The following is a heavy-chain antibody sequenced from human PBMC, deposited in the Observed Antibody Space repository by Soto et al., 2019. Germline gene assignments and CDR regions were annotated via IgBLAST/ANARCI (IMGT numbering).Heavy chain of an antibody. J-gene: IGHJ6*02. CDR1: GYTLTELS. CDR3: ATETPPITIFGVVPSDYYYGMDV. Sequence: ASVKVPCKVSGYTLTELSMHWVRQAPGKGLEWMGGFDPEDGETIYAQKFQGRVTMTEDTSTDTAYMELSSLRSEDTAVYYCATETPPITIFGVVPSDYYYGMDVWGQGTTVTVSS. D-gene: IGHD3-3*01. CDR2: FDPEDGET. V-gene: IGHV1-24*01.